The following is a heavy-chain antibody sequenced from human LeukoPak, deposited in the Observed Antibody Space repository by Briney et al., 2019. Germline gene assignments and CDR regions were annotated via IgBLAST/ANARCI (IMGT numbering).Heavy chain of an antibody. J-gene: IGHJ4*02. CDR3: ASEGVVVTAIPDY. CDR1: GNTFTGYY. D-gene: IGHD2-21*02. Sequence: ASVKVSCKASGNTFTGYYMHWVRQAPGQGLEWMGWINPNSGGTNYAQKFQGRVTMTRDTSISTAYMELSRLRSDDTAVYYCASEGVVVTAIPDYWGQGTLVTVSS. CDR2: INPNSGGT. V-gene: IGHV1-2*02.